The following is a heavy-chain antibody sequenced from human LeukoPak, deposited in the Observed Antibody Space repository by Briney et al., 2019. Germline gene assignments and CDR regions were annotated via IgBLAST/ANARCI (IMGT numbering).Heavy chain of an antibody. V-gene: IGHV3-48*03. J-gene: IGHJ5*02. D-gene: IGHD6-19*01. CDR2: ISTTGSTV. CDR1: GFSLRNFE. CDR3: ARDRSSGWSRNWFDP. Sequence: GGSLRLSCEDSGFSLRNFEMSWVRQAPGKGLEWISYISTTGSTVYYADSVRGRFTISRDNAKNSLHLQMNSLEADDTAVYYCARDRSSGWSRNWFDPWGQGTLVTVSS.